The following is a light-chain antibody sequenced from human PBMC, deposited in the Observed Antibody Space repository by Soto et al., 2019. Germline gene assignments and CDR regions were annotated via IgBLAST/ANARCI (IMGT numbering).Light chain of an antibody. V-gene: IGKV1-27*01. CDR2: AAS. Sequence: DIQMTQSPSSVSASVGDRVTITCRASQGISSWLAWYQQKPGKVPKLLIYAASSLQSGVPSRFSGSGSGTEFTLTISSLQPEDVATYYCQKYNGGQWTFGQGTKVDIK. CDR1: QGISSW. CDR3: QKYNGGQWT. J-gene: IGKJ1*01.